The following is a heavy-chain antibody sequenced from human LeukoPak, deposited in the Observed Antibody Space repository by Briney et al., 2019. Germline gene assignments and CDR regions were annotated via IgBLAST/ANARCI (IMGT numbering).Heavy chain of an antibody. Sequence: PGRSLRLSCAPSGFTFSRHGVHWVRQAPGKGLEWVAIISNDGSRKYYAHSVEGRFTISRDNSKNTLYLQMDSLRAEDTAVYYCARDRAWNYFDYWGQGTLVTVSS. CDR3: ARDRAWNYFDY. CDR2: ISNDGSRK. J-gene: IGHJ4*02. D-gene: IGHD3-3*01. CDR1: GFTFSRHG. V-gene: IGHV3-30*03.